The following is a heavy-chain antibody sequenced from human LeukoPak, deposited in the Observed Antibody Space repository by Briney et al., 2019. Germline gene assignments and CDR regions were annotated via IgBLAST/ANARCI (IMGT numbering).Heavy chain of an antibody. CDR3: ARELRYFDWLYFDY. CDR2: INAGNGNT. J-gene: IGHJ4*02. V-gene: IGHV1-3*01. CDR1: GYTFTSYA. Sequence: ASVKVSCKASGYTFTSYAMHWVRQAPGQRLEWMGWINAGNGNTKYSLKFQGRVTITRDTSASTAYMELSSLRSEDTAVYYCARELRYFDWLYFDYWGQGTLVTVSS. D-gene: IGHD3-9*01.